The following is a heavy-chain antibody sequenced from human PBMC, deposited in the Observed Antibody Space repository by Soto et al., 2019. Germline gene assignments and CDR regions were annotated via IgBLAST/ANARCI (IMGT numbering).Heavy chain of an antibody. D-gene: IGHD3-22*01. CDR1: GYSFASYW. J-gene: IGHJ5*02. Sequence: GESVKISCXGSGYSFASYWISWVRQMPGKGLEWMGRIDPSDSYTNYSPSFQGHVTISADKSISTAYLQWSSLKASDTAMYYCARLSRDSSGYYYFPNWFDPWGQGTLVTVSS. CDR3: ARLSRDSSGYYYFPNWFDP. CDR2: IDPSDSYT. V-gene: IGHV5-10-1*01.